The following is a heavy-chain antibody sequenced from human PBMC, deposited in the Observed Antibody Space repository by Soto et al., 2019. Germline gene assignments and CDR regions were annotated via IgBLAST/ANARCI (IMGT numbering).Heavy chain of an antibody. J-gene: IGHJ2*01. Sequence: EVQLVESGGGLVQPGGSLKLSCAASGFTFSGSAVHWVRQASGKGLEWVGRIRSKANNYATVYAAPVKGRFTISRDDSKNTAYLQMNSLKTEDTAVYYCTRHAVQYCGGDCYLLPYFDLWGRGTLVTVSS. V-gene: IGHV3-73*02. CDR3: TRHAVQYCGGDCYLLPYFDL. CDR2: IRSKANNYAT. D-gene: IGHD2-21*02. CDR1: GFTFSGSA.